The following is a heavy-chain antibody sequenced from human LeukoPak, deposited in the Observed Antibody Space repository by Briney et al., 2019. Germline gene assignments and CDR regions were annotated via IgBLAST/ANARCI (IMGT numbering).Heavy chain of an antibody. V-gene: IGHV4-31*03. Sequence: PSQTLSLTCTVSAGSISSGGYYWSWIRQHPGKGLEWIGNIYYSGSTHYNPSLKSRVNISVDTSKNQFSLELSSVTAADTAVYYCARAKGRYYYDSSGYRYYFDYWGQGTLVTVSS. D-gene: IGHD3-22*01. CDR2: IYYSGST. CDR3: ARAKGRYYYDSSGYRYYFDY. J-gene: IGHJ4*02. CDR1: AGSISSGGYY.